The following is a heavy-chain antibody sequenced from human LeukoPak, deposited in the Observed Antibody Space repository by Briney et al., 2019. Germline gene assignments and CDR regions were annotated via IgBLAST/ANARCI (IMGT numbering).Heavy chain of an antibody. J-gene: IGHJ3*02. V-gene: IGHV1-46*01. CDR3: ARKLVVGAFDI. CDR1: GYTFTSYY. CDR2: INPSGGST. D-gene: IGHD2-15*01. Sequence: ASVKVSCKASGYTFTSYYMHWVRQAPGQGLEWMGIINPSGGSTSYAQKFQGRVTMTRDTSTSTVYMELSSLRSEDTAVYYYARKLVVGAFDIWGQGTMVTVSS.